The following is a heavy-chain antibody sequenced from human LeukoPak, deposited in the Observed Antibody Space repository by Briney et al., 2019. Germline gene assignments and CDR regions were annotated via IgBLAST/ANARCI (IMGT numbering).Heavy chain of an antibody. J-gene: IGHJ4*02. CDR2: IWYDGSNK. CDR1: GFTFSNYG. V-gene: IGHV3-33*06. CDR3: AKSAVPGRYYFDY. Sequence: GRSLRLSCAASGFTFSNYGMHWVRQAPGKGLEWVAVIWYDGSNKYYADSVKGRFTISRDNSKNTLYLQMNSLRAEDTAMYYCAKSAVPGRYYFDYWGQGTLVTVSS. D-gene: IGHD2-2*01.